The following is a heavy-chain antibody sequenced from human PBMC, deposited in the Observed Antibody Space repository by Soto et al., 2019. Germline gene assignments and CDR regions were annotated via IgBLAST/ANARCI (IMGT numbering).Heavy chain of an antibody. D-gene: IGHD3-16*01. J-gene: IGHJ4*02. CDR3: ARHGGDGTVITLGEVIPRVAFDS. Sequence: LNSKNPGKGLERIGNIDFSGRTSYNPSLRSRVTISADASKKQFSLKLTSVTAADTAIYYCARHGGDGTVITLGEVIPRVAFDSWCQGTVVTVS. CDR2: IDFSGRT. V-gene: IGHV4-39*01.